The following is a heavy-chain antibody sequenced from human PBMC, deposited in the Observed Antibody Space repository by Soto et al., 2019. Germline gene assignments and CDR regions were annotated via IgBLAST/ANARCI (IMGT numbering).Heavy chain of an antibody. Sequence: PSETLSLTCTVSGASINSGDYYWSWIRQPPGKGLEWIGHIYYSGSTHYNPSLKSRAGISVDSSKSQVSLKLTSVTAADTAVYLCARILMNYYPFHYSGPGARVTVSS. D-gene: IGHD3-10*01. V-gene: IGHV4-30-4*01. CDR3: ARILMNYYPFHY. J-gene: IGHJ4*02. CDR1: GASINSGDYY. CDR2: IYYSGST.